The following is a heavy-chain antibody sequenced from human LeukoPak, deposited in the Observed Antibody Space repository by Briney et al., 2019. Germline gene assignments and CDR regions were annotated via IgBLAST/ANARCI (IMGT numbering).Heavy chain of an antibody. CDR2: ISYDGSNK. V-gene: IGHV3-30-3*01. CDR3: ARDRSSGWSLEVAGAFDI. J-gene: IGHJ3*02. D-gene: IGHD6-19*01. CDR1: GFTFSSYA. Sequence: PGGSLRLSCAASGFTFSSYAMHWVRQAPGKGLEWVAVISYDGSNKYYADSVKGRFTISRDNSKNTLYLQMNSLRAEDTAVYYCARDRSSGWSLEVAGAFDIWGQGTMVTVSS.